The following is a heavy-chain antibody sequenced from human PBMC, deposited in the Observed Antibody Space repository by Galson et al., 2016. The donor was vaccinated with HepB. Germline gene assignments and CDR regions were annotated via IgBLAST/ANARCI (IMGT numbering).Heavy chain of an antibody. J-gene: IGHJ6*03. V-gene: IGHV3-33*01. CDR2: IWYDGSNK. Sequence: SLRLSCAASGFIFSSYGMHWVRQAPGKGLEWVAVIWYDGSNKYYADSVKGRFTISRDNSKNTLYLQMNSLRAEDTAVYYCARSQGNWAPLIYYMDVWGKGTTVTVSS. D-gene: IGHD7-27*01. CDR1: GFIFSSYG. CDR3: ARSQGNWAPLIYYMDV.